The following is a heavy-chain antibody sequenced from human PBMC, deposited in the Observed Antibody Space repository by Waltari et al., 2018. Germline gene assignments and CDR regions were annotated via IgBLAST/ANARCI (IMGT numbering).Heavy chain of an antibody. CDR3: ARDLVVVAARDWYFDL. V-gene: IGHV3-48*04. J-gene: IGHJ2*01. D-gene: IGHD2-15*01. Sequence: EVQLVESGGGLVQPGGSLRLSCAASGFTFSSYSMNWVRQAPGKGLEWVSYISSSSSTIYYADSVKGRFTISRDNAKNSLYLQMNSLRAEDTAVYDCARDLVVVAARDWYFDLWGRGTLVTVSS. CDR2: ISSSSSTI. CDR1: GFTFSSYS.